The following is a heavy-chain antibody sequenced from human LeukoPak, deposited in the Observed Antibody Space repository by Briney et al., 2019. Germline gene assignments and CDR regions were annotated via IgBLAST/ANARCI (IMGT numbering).Heavy chain of an antibody. V-gene: IGHV3-23*01. CDR3: AKRRGNYYYYYMDV. J-gene: IGHJ6*03. CDR1: GFTFSNYG. Sequence: GGSLRLSCAASGFTFSNYGMNWVRQAPGKGLEWVSGISGSGGSTYSADSVKGRFIISRDNSKNMLSLQMNSLRAEDTDVYYCAKRRGNYYYYYMDVWGKGTTVTVSS. CDR2: ISGSGGST.